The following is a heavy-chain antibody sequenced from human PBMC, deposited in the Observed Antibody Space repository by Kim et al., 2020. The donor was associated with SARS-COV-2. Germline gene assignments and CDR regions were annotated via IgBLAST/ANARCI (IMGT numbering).Heavy chain of an antibody. V-gene: IGHV3-49*03. CDR1: GFTFGDYA. J-gene: IGHJ4*02. Sequence: SLRLSCTASGFTFGDYAMSWFRQAPGKGLEWVGFIRSKAYGGTTEYAASVKGRFTISRDDSKSIAYLQMNSLKTEDTAVYYCTREISDYGDYGGVDYWGQGTLVTVSS. CDR2: IRSKAYGGTT. CDR3: TREISDYGDYGGVDY. D-gene: IGHD4-17*01.